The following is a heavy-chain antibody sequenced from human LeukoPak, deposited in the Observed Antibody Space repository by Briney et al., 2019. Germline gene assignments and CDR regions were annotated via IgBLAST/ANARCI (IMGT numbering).Heavy chain of an antibody. CDR2: ISSSSSYI. CDR3: ARHPSGEYYDSSGYYSFYYYYYMDV. CDR1: GFTFSSYS. D-gene: IGHD3-22*01. Sequence: GGSLRLSCAASGFTFSSYSMNWVRQAPGKGLEWVSSISSSSSYIYYADSVKGRFTISRDNAKNSLYLQMNSLRAEDTAVYYCARHPSGEYYDSSGYYSFYYYYYMDVWGKGTTVTVSS. J-gene: IGHJ6*03. V-gene: IGHV3-21*01.